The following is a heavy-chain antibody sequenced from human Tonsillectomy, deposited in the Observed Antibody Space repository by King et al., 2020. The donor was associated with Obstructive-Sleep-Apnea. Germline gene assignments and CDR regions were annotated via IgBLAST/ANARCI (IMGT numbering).Heavy chain of an antibody. V-gene: IGHV3-23*04. CDR3: AKGLVAAAGSWYFDL. CDR2: ISGSGGTT. Sequence: VQLVESGGGLVQPGGSLRLSCTASGFTFSNYAMSWVRQAPGKGLEWVSAISGSGGTTYYADSVKGRFTISRDNSKNTLFLHMNSLRAEDTAVYYCAKGLVAAAGSWYFDLWGRGTLVTVSS. D-gene: IGHD6-13*01. CDR1: GFTFSNYA. J-gene: IGHJ2*01.